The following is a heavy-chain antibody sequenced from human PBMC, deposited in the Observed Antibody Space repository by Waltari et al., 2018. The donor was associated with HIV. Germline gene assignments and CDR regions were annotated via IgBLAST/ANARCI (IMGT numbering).Heavy chain of an antibody. CDR2: IHTYTGNT. CDR3: VRDLSPMGKSGWYDS. Sequence: QLRLVQSGAEVKKPGATVKVSCKASGFRFPRAGISWVRQAPGQGLAWMGWIHTYTGNTDSAENFQGRVTMTRDTFTNTIYMELRTLKSDDSAIYFCVRDLSPMGKSGWYDSWGQGTVVTVSS. CDR1: GFRFPRAG. V-gene: IGHV1-18*01. D-gene: IGHD6-19*01. J-gene: IGHJ1*01.